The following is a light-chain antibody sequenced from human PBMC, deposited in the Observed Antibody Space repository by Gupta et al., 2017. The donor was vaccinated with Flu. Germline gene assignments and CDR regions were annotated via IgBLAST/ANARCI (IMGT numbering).Light chain of an antibody. CDR1: QSISTW. Sequence: SPSTLSASVGDRVTITCRASQSISTWLAWYQQRPGKAPKLLIYKASILESGVPSRFSGGGSGTEFTLTISSLQPDDFATYYCQQDSTSWTFGQGTKVE. J-gene: IGKJ1*01. V-gene: IGKV1-5*03. CDR2: KAS. CDR3: QQDSTSWT.